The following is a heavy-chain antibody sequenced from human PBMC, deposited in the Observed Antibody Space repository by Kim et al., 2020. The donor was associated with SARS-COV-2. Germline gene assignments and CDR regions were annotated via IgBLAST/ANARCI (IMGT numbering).Heavy chain of an antibody. CDR1: GFTFSDYY. CDR2: ISSSSSYT. D-gene: IGHD3-22*01. J-gene: IGHJ3*02. V-gene: IGHV3-11*03. Sequence: GGSLRLSCAASGFTFSDYYMSWIRQAPGKGLEWVSYISSSSSYTNYADSVKGRFTISRDNAKNSLYLQMNSLRAEDTAVYYCARRNYDSKAFDIWGQGTMVTVSS. CDR3: ARRNYDSKAFDI.